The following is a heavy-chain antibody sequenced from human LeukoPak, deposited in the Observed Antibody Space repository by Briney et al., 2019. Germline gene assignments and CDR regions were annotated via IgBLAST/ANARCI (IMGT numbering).Heavy chain of an antibody. CDR2: INHSGST. Sequence: SETLSLTCAVYGGSLSGYYWSWIRQPPGKGLEWIGEINHSGSTNYNPSLKSRVTISVDTSKNQFSLKLSSVTAADTAVYYCARGVWGSYRIDYWGQGTLVTASS. CDR3: ARGVWGSYRIDY. V-gene: IGHV4-34*01. D-gene: IGHD3-16*02. J-gene: IGHJ4*02. CDR1: GGSLSGYY.